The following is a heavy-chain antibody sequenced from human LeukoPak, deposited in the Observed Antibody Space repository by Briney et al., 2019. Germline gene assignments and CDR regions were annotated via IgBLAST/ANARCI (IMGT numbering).Heavy chain of an antibody. CDR2: ISWNSDTR. V-gene: IGHV3-9*01. D-gene: IGHD5-18*01. Sequence: GRSLRLSCAVSGFTFDDYAMHWVRQVPGKGLEWVAGISWNSDTRGYVDSVKGRFTISRDNAKNTLYLQMNSLRAEDTAVYYCARGGGYSYGSFDYWGQGTLVTVSS. CDR3: ARGGGYSYGSFDY. J-gene: IGHJ4*02. CDR1: GFTFDDYA.